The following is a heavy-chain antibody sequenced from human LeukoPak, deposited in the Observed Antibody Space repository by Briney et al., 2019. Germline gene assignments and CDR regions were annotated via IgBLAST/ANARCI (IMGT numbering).Heavy chain of an antibody. V-gene: IGHV1-69*06. J-gene: IGHJ5*02. D-gene: IGHD2-2*01. Sequence: GSSVKVSCKASGGTFSSYAISWVRQAPGQGLEWMGGIIPIFGTANYAQKFQGRVTITADKSTSTAYMELSSLRSEDTAVYYCARVHPPRVPAASFDPWGHGTLVTVSS. CDR3: ARVHPPRVPAASFDP. CDR1: GGTFSSYA. CDR2: IIPIFGTA.